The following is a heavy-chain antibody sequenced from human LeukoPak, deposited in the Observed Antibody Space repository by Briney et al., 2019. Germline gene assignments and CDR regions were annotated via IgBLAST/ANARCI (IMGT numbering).Heavy chain of an antibody. CDR2: VNGDGNIT. D-gene: IGHD3-10*02. CDR3: ARRGLVPAFDI. V-gene: IGHV3-74*01. J-gene: IGHJ3*02. Sequence: PGGSLRLSCAASGFTFSSFWMHWVRQAPGKGVLGLSRVNGDGNITTYADSVRGRFTISRDNAKNTLYLQMNGLRAEDTAVYYCARRGLVPAFDIWGQGTMVSVTS. CDR1: GFTFSSFW.